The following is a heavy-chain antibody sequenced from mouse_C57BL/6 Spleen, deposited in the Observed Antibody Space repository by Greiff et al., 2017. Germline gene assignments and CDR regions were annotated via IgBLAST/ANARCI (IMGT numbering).Heavy chain of an antibody. CDR3: ARSRAGGGPFDY. CDR2: IDPSDSET. V-gene: IGHV1-52*01. J-gene: IGHJ2*01. CDR1: GYTFTSYW. Sequence: QVQLKQPGAELVRPGSSVKLSCKASGYTFTSYWMHWVKQRPIQGLEWIGNIDPSDSETHYNQKFKDKATLTVDKSSSTAYMQLRSLTSEDSAVXCGARSRAGGGPFDYWGQGTTLTVSS. D-gene: IGHD3-1*01.